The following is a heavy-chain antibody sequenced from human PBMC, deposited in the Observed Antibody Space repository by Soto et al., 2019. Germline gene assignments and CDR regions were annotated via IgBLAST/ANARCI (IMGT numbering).Heavy chain of an antibody. CDR2: IKSKTDGGTT. Sequence: EVQLVESGGGLVKPGGSLRLSCAASGFTFSNAWMSWVRQAPGKGLEWVGRIKSKTDGGTTDYAAPVKGRFTISRDDSKNTLYLQMNSLKTEDTAVYYCPTDVVGATYYYYYGMDVWGQGTTVTVSS. J-gene: IGHJ6*02. V-gene: IGHV3-15*01. D-gene: IGHD1-26*01. CDR1: GFTFSNAW. CDR3: PTDVVGATYYYYYGMDV.